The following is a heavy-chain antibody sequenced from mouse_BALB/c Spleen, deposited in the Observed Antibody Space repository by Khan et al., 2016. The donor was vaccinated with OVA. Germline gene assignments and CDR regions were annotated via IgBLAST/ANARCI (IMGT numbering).Heavy chain of an antibody. Sequence: VQLQQPGPELVKPGASVKLSCKASGYSFTDYHMFLVNQIHGKLLEWIGYLDPYNGGTSYNHQFKGKATLTVDQSSITAFMHLSSLTSEDSAVLYCASTDYYGSSYYFDCWRQGTNLTVSS. J-gene: IGHJ2*01. D-gene: IGHD1-1*01. CDR3: ASTDYYGSSYYFDC. CDR1: GYSFTDYH. V-gene: IGHV1S135*01. CDR2: LDPYNGGT.